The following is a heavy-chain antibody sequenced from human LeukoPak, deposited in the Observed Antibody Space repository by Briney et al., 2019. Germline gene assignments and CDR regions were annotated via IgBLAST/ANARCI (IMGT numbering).Heavy chain of an antibody. V-gene: IGHV3-21*01. CDR2: ISSSSTHI. CDR1: GFTFSSYS. Sequence: GGSLRLSCAASGFTFSSYSMNWVRQAPGKGLEWVSYISSSSTHIYYADSVKGRFTISRDNARNSLYLQMNSLRAEDTAIYYCARSEHSSSSFDYWGQGTLVTVSS. CDR3: ARSEHSSSSFDY. J-gene: IGHJ4*02. D-gene: IGHD6-6*01.